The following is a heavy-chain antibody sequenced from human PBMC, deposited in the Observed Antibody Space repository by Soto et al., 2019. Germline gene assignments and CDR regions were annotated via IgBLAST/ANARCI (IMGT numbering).Heavy chain of an antibody. CDR3: AKDRGSMITIIVVVITPDDAFDI. V-gene: IGHV3-23*01. Sequence: GGSLRLSCAASGFTFSSYAMSWVRQAPGKGLEWVSAISGSGGSTYYADSVKGRFTISRDNSKNTLYLQMNSLRADDTAVYYCAKDRGSMITIIVVVITPDDAFDIWGQGTMVTVSS. J-gene: IGHJ3*02. CDR1: GFTFSSYA. CDR2: ISGSGGST. D-gene: IGHD3-22*01.